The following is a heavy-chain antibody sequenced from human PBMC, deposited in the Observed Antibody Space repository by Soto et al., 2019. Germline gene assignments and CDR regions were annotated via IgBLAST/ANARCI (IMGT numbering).Heavy chain of an antibody. D-gene: IGHD6-13*01. J-gene: IGHJ3*02. Sequence: GGSLRLSCAASGFTFSNAWMSWVRQAPGKGLEWVGRIKSKTDGGTTDYAAPVKGRFTISRDDSKNTLYLQMNSLKTEDTAVYYCTTAAQQLVRDDAFDIWGHGTMVTVSS. CDR3: TTAAQQLVRDDAFDI. CDR1: GFTFSNAW. V-gene: IGHV3-15*01. CDR2: IKSKTDGGTT.